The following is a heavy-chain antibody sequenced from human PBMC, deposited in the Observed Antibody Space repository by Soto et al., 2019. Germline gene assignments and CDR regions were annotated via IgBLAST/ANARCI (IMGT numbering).Heavy chain of an antibody. D-gene: IGHD6-13*01. CDR3: ARVIAAAGRFDY. CDR2: INHSGST. Sequence: PSEILSLTCAVYGGSFSGYYWSWIRQPPGKGLEWIGEINHSGSTNYNPSLKSRVTISVDTSKNQFSLKLSSVTAADTAVYYCARVIAAAGRFDYWGQGTLVTVSS. V-gene: IGHV4-34*01. J-gene: IGHJ4*02. CDR1: GGSFSGYY.